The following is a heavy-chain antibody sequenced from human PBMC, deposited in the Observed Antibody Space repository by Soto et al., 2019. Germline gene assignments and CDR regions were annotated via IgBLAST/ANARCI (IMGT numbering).Heavy chain of an antibody. CDR2: INPNSGGT. CDR3: AREESITGTTGWFDP. D-gene: IGHD1-7*01. Sequence: ASVKVSCKASGYTFTGYYMHWVRQAPGQGLEWMGWINPNSGGTNYAQKFQGRVTMTRDTSISTAYMELSRLRSDDTAVYYCAREESITGTTGWFDPWGRGTLVTVSS. V-gene: IGHV1-2*02. CDR1: GYTFTGYY. J-gene: IGHJ5*02.